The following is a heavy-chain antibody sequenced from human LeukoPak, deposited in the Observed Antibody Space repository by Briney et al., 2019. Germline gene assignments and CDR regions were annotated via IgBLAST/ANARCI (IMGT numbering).Heavy chain of an antibody. J-gene: IGHJ4*02. Sequence: SETLSLTCAVYGGSFSGYYWSWIRHPPGKGLEWIWEINHSGSTNYNPSLKSRVTISVDTSKNQFSLKLSCVTAAGTAVYYCARVGGIRWWGYYFDYWGQGTLVTVSS. V-gene: IGHV4-34*01. CDR1: GGSFSGYY. CDR2: INHSGST. D-gene: IGHD3-10*01. CDR3: ARVGGIRWWGYYFDY.